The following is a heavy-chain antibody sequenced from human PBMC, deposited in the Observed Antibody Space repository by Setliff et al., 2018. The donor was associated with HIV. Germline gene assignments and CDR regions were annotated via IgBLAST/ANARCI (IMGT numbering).Heavy chain of an antibody. CDR3: ARDPTVGSPDYFDF. CDR2: MSIHGNVI. D-gene: IGHD1-26*01. CDR1: GFTFRSYA. V-gene: IGHV3-30*04. Sequence: GGSLRLSCAASGFTFRSYAMHWVRQAPGKGLEWVAVMSIHGNVIIYADSVEGRFTISRDNSRNRLFLQMNSLRVEDTAVYYCARDPTVGSPDYFDFWGQGTLVTVSS. J-gene: IGHJ4*02.